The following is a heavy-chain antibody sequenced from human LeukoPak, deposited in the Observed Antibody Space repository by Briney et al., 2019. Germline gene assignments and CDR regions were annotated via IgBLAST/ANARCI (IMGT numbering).Heavy chain of an antibody. V-gene: IGHV3-7*01. CDR1: GFTFSNAW. J-gene: IGHJ4*02. CDR2: IKQDGSEK. D-gene: IGHD1-26*01. CDR3: ARDRGQFLDY. Sequence: GGSLRLSCAASGFTFSNAWMSWVRQAPGKGLEWVANIKQDGSEKLYVDSVKGRFTISRDDAKNSLYLQMNSLRAEDTAVYYCARDRGQFLDYWGQGTLVTVSS.